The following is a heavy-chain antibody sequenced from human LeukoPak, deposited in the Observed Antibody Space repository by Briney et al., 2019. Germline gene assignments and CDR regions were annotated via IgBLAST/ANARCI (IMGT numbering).Heavy chain of an antibody. V-gene: IGHV4-39*01. J-gene: IGHJ4*02. CDR1: GGSISSSSYY. Sequence: SETLSLTCTVSGGSISSSSYYWGWIRQPPGKGLEWIGSIYYSGSTYYNPSLKSRVTISVDTSKNQFSLKLSSVTAADTAVYYCARGYGGNNYYFGYWGQGTLVTVSS. D-gene: IGHD4-23*01. CDR3: ARGYGGNNYYFGY. CDR2: IYYSGST.